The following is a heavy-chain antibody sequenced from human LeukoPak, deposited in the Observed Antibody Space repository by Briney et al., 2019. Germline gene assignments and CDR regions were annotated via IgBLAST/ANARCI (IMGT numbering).Heavy chain of an antibody. CDR3: ARGRENWFDP. J-gene: IGHJ5*02. CDR1: GYTFTGYG. V-gene: IGHV1-18*01. CDR2: ISPYNGNT. Sequence: ASVKVSCKASGYTFTGYGISWVRQAPGQGLEWMGWISPYNGNTDYAQKLQGRVTMTTDTSTTTVYMELRSLISDDTAVYYCARGRENWFDPWGQGTLVTVSS.